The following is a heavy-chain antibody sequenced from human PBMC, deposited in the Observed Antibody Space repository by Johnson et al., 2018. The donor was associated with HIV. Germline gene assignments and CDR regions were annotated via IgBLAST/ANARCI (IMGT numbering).Heavy chain of an antibody. Sequence: MEWVRQAPGKGLVWVSRIKSDGTSTIYADSVRGRFTISRDNAKYTVDLQMNSLRVEDTAVYYCAARGWELQPDAFDIWGQGTMVTVSS. CDR3: AARGWELQPDAFDI. CDR2: IKSDGTST. J-gene: IGHJ3*02. V-gene: IGHV3-74*01. D-gene: IGHD1-26*01.